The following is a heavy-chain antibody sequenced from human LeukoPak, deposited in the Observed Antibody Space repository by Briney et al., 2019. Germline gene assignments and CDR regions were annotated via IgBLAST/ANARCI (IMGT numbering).Heavy chain of an antibody. J-gene: IGHJ5*02. CDR1: GGSFSGYY. V-gene: IGHV4-34*01. D-gene: IGHD2-8*02. CDR3: ARDGGVAPHNWFDP. Sequence: SETLSLTCAVYGGSFSGYYWSWLRQPPGKGLEWIGEINHSGSTNYNPSLKSRVTISVDTSKNQFSLKLSSVTAADTAVYYCARDGGVAPHNWFDPWGQGTLVTVSS. CDR2: INHSGST.